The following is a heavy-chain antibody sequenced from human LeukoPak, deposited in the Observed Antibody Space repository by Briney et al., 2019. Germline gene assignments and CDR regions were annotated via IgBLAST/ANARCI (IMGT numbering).Heavy chain of an antibody. J-gene: IGHJ6*04. V-gene: IGHV3-30*04. CDR1: GFTFSSYA. CDR3: ARDHNPPLRYFDWLPNYYYYYGMDV. Sequence: GRSLRLSCAASGFTFSSYAMHWVRQAPGKGLEWVAVISYDGSNKYYADSVKGRFTISRDNSKNTLYLQMNSLRAEDTAVYYCARDHNPPLRYFDWLPNYYYYYGMDVWGKGTTVTVSS. CDR2: ISYDGSNK. D-gene: IGHD3-9*01.